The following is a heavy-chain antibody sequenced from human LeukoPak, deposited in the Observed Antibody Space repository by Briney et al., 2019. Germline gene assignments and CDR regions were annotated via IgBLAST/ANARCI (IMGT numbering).Heavy chain of an antibody. Sequence: SETLSLTCTVSGYSISTGYYCDWIRPPPAEGLEWIGEINHSGSTNYTPSLKRRVTTSLESSKKQFSLTLSSVTAADTAVYYCASRQLGRHWYFDLWGRGTLVTVSS. CDR1: GYSISTGYY. V-gene: IGHV4-38-2*02. D-gene: IGHD6-6*01. CDR2: INHSGST. J-gene: IGHJ2*01. CDR3: ASRQLGRHWYFDL.